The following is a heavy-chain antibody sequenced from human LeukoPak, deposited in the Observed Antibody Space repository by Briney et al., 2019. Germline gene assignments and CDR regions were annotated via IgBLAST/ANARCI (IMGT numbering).Heavy chain of an antibody. J-gene: IGHJ4*02. Sequence: KTGGSLRLSCAASGFTFSDYNMRWIRQAPGKGLEWVSSISRSGSTKYYADSVKGRFTISRDNAKNSLYLQMNSLRAEDTAVYYCARDSMNEIEGYWGQGTLVTVSS. D-gene: IGHD1-1*01. CDR2: ISRSGSTK. V-gene: IGHV3-11*04. CDR1: GFTFSDYN. CDR3: ARDSMNEIEGY.